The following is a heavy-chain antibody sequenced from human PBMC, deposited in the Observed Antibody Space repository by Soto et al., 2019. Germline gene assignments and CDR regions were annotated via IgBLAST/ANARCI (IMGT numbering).Heavy chain of an antibody. Sequence: SETLSLTCTVSGGSISSYYWSWIRQPPGKGLEWIGYIYYSGSTNYNPSLKSRVTISVDTSKNQFSLKLSSVTAADTAVYYCARGKRFLEWTDYWGQGTLVTVSS. D-gene: IGHD3-3*01. CDR1: GGSISSYY. J-gene: IGHJ4*02. V-gene: IGHV4-59*01. CDR3: ARGKRFLEWTDY. CDR2: IYYSGST.